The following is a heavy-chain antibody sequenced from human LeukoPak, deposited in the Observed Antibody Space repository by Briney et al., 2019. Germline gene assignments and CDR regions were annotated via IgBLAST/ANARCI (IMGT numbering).Heavy chain of an antibody. J-gene: IGHJ4*02. CDR2: IYYSGST. CDR1: GGSVSSGSYY. V-gene: IGHV4-61*01. CDR3: ARDSLQGFDY. Sequence: SETLSLTCTVSGGSVSSGSYYWSWIRQPPGKGPEWIGYIYYSGSTNYNPSLKSRVTISVDTSKNQFSLKLSSVTAADTAVYYCARDSLQGFDYWGQGTLVTVSS. D-gene: IGHD4-11*01.